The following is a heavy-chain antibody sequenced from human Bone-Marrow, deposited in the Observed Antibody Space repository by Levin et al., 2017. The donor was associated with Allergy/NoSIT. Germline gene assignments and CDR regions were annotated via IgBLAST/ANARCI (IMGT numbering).Heavy chain of an antibody. J-gene: IGHJ4*02. Sequence: GESLKISCAASGFTFSSYGMHWVRQAPGKGLEWVAVIWYDGSNKYYADSVKGRFTISRDNSKNTLYLQMNSLRAEDTAVYYCARDGSSWFFDYWGQGTLVTVSS. D-gene: IGHD6-13*01. CDR3: ARDGSSWFFDY. V-gene: IGHV3-33*01. CDR1: GFTFSSYG. CDR2: IWYDGSNK.